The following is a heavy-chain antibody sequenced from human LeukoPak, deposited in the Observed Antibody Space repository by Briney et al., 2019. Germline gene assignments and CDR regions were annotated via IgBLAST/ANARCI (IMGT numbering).Heavy chain of an antibody. V-gene: IGHV3-7*01. D-gene: IGHD6-13*01. CDR3: AREWQGGIAAAGTRIEGDY. CDR1: GFTFSSYA. J-gene: IGHJ4*02. CDR2: IKQGGSEK. Sequence: GGSLRLSCAASGFTFSSYAMSWVRQAPGKGLEWVANIKQGGSEKNYVDSVKGRFTISRDNAENSLFLQMNSLRVEDTAVYYCAREWQGGIAAAGTRIEGDYWGQGTLVAVSS.